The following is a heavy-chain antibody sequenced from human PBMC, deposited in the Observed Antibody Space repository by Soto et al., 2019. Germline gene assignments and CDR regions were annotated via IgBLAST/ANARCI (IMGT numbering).Heavy chain of an antibody. CDR3: ARLVARDWFDP. V-gene: IGHV4-59*08. D-gene: IGHD2-2*01. CDR1: GGSISSYY. J-gene: IGHJ5*02. Sequence: QVQLQESGPGLVKPSETLSLTCTVSGGSISSYYWSWIRQPPGKGLEWIGYIYYSGSTNYNPSLKSRVTISVDTSKNQFSLKLSSVTAADTAVYYCARLVARDWFDPWGQGTLVTVSS. CDR2: IYYSGST.